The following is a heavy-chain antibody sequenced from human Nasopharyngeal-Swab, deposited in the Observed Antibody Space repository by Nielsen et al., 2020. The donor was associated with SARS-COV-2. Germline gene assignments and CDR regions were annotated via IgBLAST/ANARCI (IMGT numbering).Heavy chain of an antibody. V-gene: IGHV3-53*01. CDR2: IYSGGST. Sequence: GESLKISCAASGFTVSSNYMSWVRQAPGKGLEWVSVIYSGGSTYYADSVKGRFTISRDNSKNTLYLQMNSLRAEDTAVYYCAKDLTVPAARYFDYYYYGMDVWGQGTTVTVSS. CDR3: AKDLTVPAARYFDYYYYGMDV. D-gene: IGHD2-2*01. J-gene: IGHJ6*02. CDR1: GFTVSSNY.